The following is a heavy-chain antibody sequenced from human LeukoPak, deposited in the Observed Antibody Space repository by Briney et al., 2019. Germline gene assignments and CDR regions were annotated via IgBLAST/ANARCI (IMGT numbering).Heavy chain of an antibody. CDR3: AKASRSFSSGWYSPDY. D-gene: IGHD6-19*01. CDR1: GFTFSSYA. J-gene: IGHJ4*02. CDR2: ISGSGGST. V-gene: IGHV3-23*01. Sequence: GGSLRLSCAASGFTFSSYAMSWVRQAPGKGLEWVSAISGSGGSTYYADSVKGRFTISRDNSKNTLYLQMNSLRAEGTAVYYCAKASRSFSSGWYSPDYWGQGTLVTVSS.